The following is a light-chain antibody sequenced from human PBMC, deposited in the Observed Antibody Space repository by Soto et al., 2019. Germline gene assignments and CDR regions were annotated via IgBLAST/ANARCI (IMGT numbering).Light chain of an antibody. CDR2: DAT. V-gene: IGKV1-12*01. Sequence: IQMTQSPSSVSAAVGDRVTITCRASQGISTSLAWYQQKPGGAPKLLIYDATTLQSGVPSRFSGSGSGTEFTLTISSLQPEDFAIYYCQQASTFPPWTFGQGTRVEIK. CDR1: QGISTS. CDR3: QQASTFPPWT. J-gene: IGKJ1*01.